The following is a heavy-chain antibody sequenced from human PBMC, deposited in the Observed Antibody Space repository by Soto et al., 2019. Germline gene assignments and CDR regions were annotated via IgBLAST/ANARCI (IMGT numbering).Heavy chain of an antibody. J-gene: IGHJ4*02. Sequence: GESLKISCKGFGYSFINYWIGWVRQMPGKGLEWMGIIYPGDSDTRYSPSFQGQVTISADKSISTAYLQWSSLKASDTAMHYCARRYSGSSSRIDYWGQGTLVTVSS. D-gene: IGHD1-26*01. CDR1: GYSFINYW. CDR3: ARRYSGSSSRIDY. CDR2: IYPGDSDT. V-gene: IGHV5-51*01.